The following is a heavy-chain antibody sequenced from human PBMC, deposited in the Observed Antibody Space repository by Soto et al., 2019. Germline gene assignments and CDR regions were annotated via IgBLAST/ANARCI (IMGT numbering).Heavy chain of an antibody. J-gene: IGHJ4*02. V-gene: IGHV4-59*01. CDR1: GGSISSYY. D-gene: IGHD3-22*01. CDR3: ARHTYYYDSVDY. Sequence: SETLSLTCTVSGGSISSYYWSWIRQPPGKGLEWIGYIYYSGSTNYNPSLKSRVTISVDTSKNQFSLKLSSVTAADTAVYYCARHTYYYDSVDYWGQGTLVTVSS. CDR2: IYYSGST.